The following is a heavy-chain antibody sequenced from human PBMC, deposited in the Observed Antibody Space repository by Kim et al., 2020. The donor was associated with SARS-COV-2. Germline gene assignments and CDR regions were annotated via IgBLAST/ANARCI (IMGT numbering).Heavy chain of an antibody. J-gene: IGHJ6*02. D-gene: IGHD6-19*01. CDR3: ARWAVAGTWYYYYGMDV. Sequence: FQGRVTITRDTSASTAYMELSSLRSEDTAVYYCARWAVAGTWYYYYGMDVWGQGTTVTVSS. V-gene: IGHV1-3*01.